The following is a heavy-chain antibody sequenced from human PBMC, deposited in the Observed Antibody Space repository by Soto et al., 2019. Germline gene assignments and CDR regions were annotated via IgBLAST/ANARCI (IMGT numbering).Heavy chain of an antibody. CDR3: ARATILLGSWFDP. CDR1: GGSISSGGYY. CDR2: IYYSGST. D-gene: IGHD3-16*01. V-gene: IGHV4-31*03. Sequence: SETLSLTCTVSGGSISSGGYYWSWIRQHPGKGLEWIGYIYYSGSTYYNSSLKSRVTISLDRSKNQFSLKLTSVTAADTAVYYCARATILLGSWFDPWGPGTLVTVSS. J-gene: IGHJ5*02.